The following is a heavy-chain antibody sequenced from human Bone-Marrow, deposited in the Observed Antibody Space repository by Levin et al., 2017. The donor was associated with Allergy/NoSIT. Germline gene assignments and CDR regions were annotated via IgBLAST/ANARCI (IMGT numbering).Heavy chain of an antibody. CDR2: ISYDGSNK. V-gene: IGHV3-30-3*01. CDR3: ASVQQQLVASRPDFDY. CDR1: GFTFSSYA. D-gene: IGHD6-13*01. Sequence: GGSLRLSCAASGFTFSSYAMHWVRQAPGKGLEWVAVISYDGSNKYYADSVKGRFTISRDNSKNTLYLQMNSLRAEDTAVYYCASVQQQLVASRPDFDYWGQGTLVTVSS. J-gene: IGHJ4*02.